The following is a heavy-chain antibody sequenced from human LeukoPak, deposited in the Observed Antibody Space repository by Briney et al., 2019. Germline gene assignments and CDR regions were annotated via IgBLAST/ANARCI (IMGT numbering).Heavy chain of an antibody. CDR3: AKDRWRAYYYDSSGYTALDY. Sequence: GGSLRLSCAASGFTFSSYGMYWVRQAPGKGLEWVAFIRYDGSNKYYADSVKGRFTVSRDNSKSTLYLQMNSLRAEDTAVYYCAKDRWRAYYYDSSGYTALDYWGQGTLVTVSS. D-gene: IGHD3-22*01. V-gene: IGHV3-30*02. J-gene: IGHJ4*02. CDR1: GFTFSSYG. CDR2: IRYDGSNK.